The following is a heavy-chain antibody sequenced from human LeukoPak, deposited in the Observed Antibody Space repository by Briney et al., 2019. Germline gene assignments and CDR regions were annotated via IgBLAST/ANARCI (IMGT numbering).Heavy chain of an antibody. CDR2: ISGSGGST. CDR3: AKDAREINYYYYYMDV. V-gene: IGHV3-23*01. D-gene: IGHD5-24*01. CDR1: GFTFSSYA. Sequence: AGGSLRLSCAASGFTFSSYAMSWVRQAPGKGLEWVSAISGSGGSTYYADSVKGRFTISRDNSKNTLFLQMNSLRAEDTAVYYCAKDAREINYYYYYMDVWGKGTTVTVSS. J-gene: IGHJ6*03.